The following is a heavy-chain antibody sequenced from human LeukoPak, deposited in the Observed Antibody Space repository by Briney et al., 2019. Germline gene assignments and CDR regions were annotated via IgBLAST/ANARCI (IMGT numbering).Heavy chain of an antibody. D-gene: IGHD3-22*01. V-gene: IGHV3-66*01. J-gene: IGHJ4*02. CDR3: ARMTYYYDSSGYSPCFDY. Sequence: GGSLRLSCAASGFTVSSNYMSWVRQAPGKGLEWVSVIYSGGSTYYADSVKGRFTISRDNSKNTLYLQMNSLRAEDTAVYYCARMTYYYDSSGYSPCFDYWGQGTLVTVSS. CDR2: IYSGGST. CDR1: GFTVSSNY.